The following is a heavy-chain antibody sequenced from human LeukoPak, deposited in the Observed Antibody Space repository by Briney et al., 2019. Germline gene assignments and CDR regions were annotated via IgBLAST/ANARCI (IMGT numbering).Heavy chain of an antibody. Sequence: GGSLRLSCAASGFTFSSYAMPWVRQAPGKGLEWVAVISYDGSNKYYADSVKGRFTISRDNSKNTLYLQMNSLRAEDTAVYYCARATVFYGDLDRLDYWGQGTLVTVSS. CDR2: ISYDGSNK. J-gene: IGHJ4*02. D-gene: IGHD4-17*01. CDR3: ARATVFYGDLDRLDY. CDR1: GFTFSSYA. V-gene: IGHV3-30*04.